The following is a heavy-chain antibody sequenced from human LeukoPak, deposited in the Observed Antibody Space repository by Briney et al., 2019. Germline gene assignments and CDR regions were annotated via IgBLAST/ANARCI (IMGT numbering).Heavy chain of an antibody. CDR1: GLTFSSSA. Sequence: GGSLRLSCAAYGLTFSSSAMNWVRQAPGKGLEWPSFIRRSGGTKYYTDSVKGRFSISRDNANNLLYLQMNNLRVDDSAVYYRARGRLGCNSLSCHKFWLDPWGQGTLVTVSS. V-gene: IGHV3-21*06. CDR2: IRRSGGTK. D-gene: IGHD2/OR15-2a*01. J-gene: IGHJ5*02. CDR3: ARGRLGCNSLSCHKFWLDP.